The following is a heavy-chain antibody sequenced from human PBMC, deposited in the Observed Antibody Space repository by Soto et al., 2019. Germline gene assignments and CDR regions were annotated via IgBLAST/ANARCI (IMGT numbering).Heavy chain of an antibody. D-gene: IGHD2-2*02. J-gene: IGHJ4*02. V-gene: IGHV4-59*01. CDR1: GGSISNYY. CDR3: ARAGPYTYIDY. CDR2: IYYSGST. Sequence: SETLSLTCIVSGGSISNYYWSWIRQPPGKGLEWIGYIYYSGSTNYNPSLQSRVTISVDTSKNQFSLKLSSVTAADTAVYYCARAGPYTYIDYWGQGTLVTVSS.